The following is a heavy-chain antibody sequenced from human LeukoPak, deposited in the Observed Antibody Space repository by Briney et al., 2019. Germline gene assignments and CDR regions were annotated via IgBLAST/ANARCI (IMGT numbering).Heavy chain of an antibody. D-gene: IGHD5-18*01. CDR2: ISGSGGLT. Sequence: GGSLRLSCAASGLTFNNYAMTWVRQAPGKGLEWVSSISGSGGLTYYADSVRGRFTFSRDNSKNTLYLQMNGLRAEDTAVYYCARDRADGYNYGDYFDYWGQGTLVTVSS. CDR3: ARDRADGYNYGDYFDY. V-gene: IGHV3-23*01. J-gene: IGHJ4*02. CDR1: GLTFNNYA.